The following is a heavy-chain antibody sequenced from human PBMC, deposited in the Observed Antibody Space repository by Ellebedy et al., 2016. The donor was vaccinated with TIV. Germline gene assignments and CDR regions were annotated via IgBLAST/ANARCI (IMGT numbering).Heavy chain of an antibody. V-gene: IGHV1-69*04. CDR1: GGTLRSYG. CDR3: ATGPPKWEVPLDLDS. D-gene: IGHD1-26*01. J-gene: IGHJ4*02. CDR2: IIPIVEIT. Sequence: AASVKVSCKAYGGTLRSYGISWVRQAPGLGLEWMGRIIPIVEITIYAQRFQDRFTISEDNFTNTVYMEMSSLRSEDTAMYYCATGPPKWEVPLDLDSWGQGTLVIVSS.